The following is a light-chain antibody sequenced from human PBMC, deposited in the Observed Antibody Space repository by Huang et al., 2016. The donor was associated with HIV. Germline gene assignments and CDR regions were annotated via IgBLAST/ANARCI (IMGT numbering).Light chain of an antibody. Sequence: VMTQSPATLSVSPGERATLSCRASESILRNLAWYRQRPGKPPRRLIYGASVRLRGIPDRFRGSGSGTEFSLTISSLQSEDFAVYYCQQYNKWPPYTYGHGTKLEIK. V-gene: IGKV3-15*01. CDR3: QQYNKWPPYT. CDR1: ESILRN. CDR2: GAS. J-gene: IGKJ2*01.